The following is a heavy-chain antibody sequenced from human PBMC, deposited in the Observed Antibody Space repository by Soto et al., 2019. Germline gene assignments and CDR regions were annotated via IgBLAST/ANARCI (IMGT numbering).Heavy chain of an antibody. Sequence: SETLSLTCTVSGGSVSRSSYFWGWVRQSPGKGLEWIGTIYSSENTYYNPSLLSRVTISVDTSKNEFSLRLSSVTAADTAVYYCARLNGYCISTNCHGYYGMDVWGQGTTVTVSS. CDR3: ARLNGYCISTNCHGYYGMDV. V-gene: IGHV4-39*01. D-gene: IGHD2-2*03. CDR2: IYSSENT. J-gene: IGHJ6*02. CDR1: GGSVSRSSYF.